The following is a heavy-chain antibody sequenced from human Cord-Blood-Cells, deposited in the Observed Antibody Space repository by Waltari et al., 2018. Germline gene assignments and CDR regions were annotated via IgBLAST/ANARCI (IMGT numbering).Heavy chain of an antibody. J-gene: IGHJ3*02. CDR2: INHIGST. V-gene: IGHV4-34*01. CDR1: GGSFSGYY. D-gene: IGHD3-3*01. CDR3: ARATIFGVVINAFDI. Sequence: QVPLQQWGAGLLKPSETLSLTCAVYGGSFSGYYWSWIRPHPGKGLDWIGEINHIGSTNYNPSLKSRVTISVDTSKNQFSLKLSSVTAADTAVYYCARATIFGVVINAFDIWGQGTMVTVSS.